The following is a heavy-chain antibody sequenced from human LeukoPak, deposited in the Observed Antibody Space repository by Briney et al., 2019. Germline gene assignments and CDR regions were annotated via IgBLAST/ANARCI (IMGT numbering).Heavy chain of an antibody. D-gene: IGHD1-1*01. CDR3: AKNTTGGYSDY. V-gene: IGHV1-18*01. CDR1: GYSFTSSG. J-gene: IGHJ4*02. CDR2: INTYNGYS. Sequence: ASVKVSCKTSGYSFTSSGITWVRQAPGQGLEWMGWINTYNGYSKYARKLQGRVTMTADTSKSTAYMELSGLSSDDTAVYYCAKNTTGGYSDYWGQGTLVTVSS.